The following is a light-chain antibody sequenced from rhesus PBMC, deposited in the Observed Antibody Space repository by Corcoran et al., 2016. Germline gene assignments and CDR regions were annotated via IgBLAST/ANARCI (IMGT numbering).Light chain of an antibody. CDR3: QQDSDWPLT. J-gene: IGKJ4*01. CDR2: DVT. CDR1: QTVSSN. V-gene: IGKV3-42*03. Sequence: EIVMTQSPATLSLSPGERATLSCRASQTVSSNLAWYPQKPGQAPSLLIYDVTRRATGIPARFSGSGSGTDFTVTISSLEPEEFAVYYWQQDSDWPLTFGGGTKVEI.